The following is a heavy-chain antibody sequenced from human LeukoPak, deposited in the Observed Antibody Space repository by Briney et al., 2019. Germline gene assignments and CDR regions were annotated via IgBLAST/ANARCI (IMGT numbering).Heavy chain of an antibody. J-gene: IGHJ4*02. V-gene: IGHV3-30*18. CDR3: AKGISGWSQFDY. CDR2: ISYDGINK. D-gene: IGHD6-19*01. Sequence: PGGSLRLSCAASGFTFSSYGMHWVRQAPGMGLDWVADISYDGINKYYADSVKGRFTISRDNSENTLFLQMNSLRAEDTAVYYCAKGISGWSQFDYWGQGTLVTVSS. CDR1: GFTFSSYG.